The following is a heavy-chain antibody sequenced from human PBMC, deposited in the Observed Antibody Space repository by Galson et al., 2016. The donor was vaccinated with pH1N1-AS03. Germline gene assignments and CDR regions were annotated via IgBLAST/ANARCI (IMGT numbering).Heavy chain of an antibody. V-gene: IGHV3-48*03. D-gene: IGHD6-19*01. Sequence: LRLSCAASGFAFRSHSMNWVRQAPGKGLEWISYITGVGVTMYGDSVRGRFVLSRDNAKNSVSLQMNSLRAEDTAVYFCAREQKGTRGWYTVDYWGQGTVVTVSS. CDR3: AREQKGTRGWYTVDY. CDR1: GFAFRSHS. CDR2: ITGVGVT. J-gene: IGHJ4*02.